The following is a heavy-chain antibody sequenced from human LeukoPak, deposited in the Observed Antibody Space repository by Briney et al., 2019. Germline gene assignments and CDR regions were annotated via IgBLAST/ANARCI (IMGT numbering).Heavy chain of an antibody. Sequence: ASVKVSCKASGYTFTSYGISWVRQAPGQGLEWMGWISAYNGNTNYAQKLQGRVTMTTDTSTSTAYMELRSLRSDDTAVYYCARDQSPMIVVVRDAFDIWGQGKMVTVSS. CDR2: ISAYNGNT. J-gene: IGHJ3*02. D-gene: IGHD3-22*01. CDR1: GYTFTSYG. V-gene: IGHV1-18*01. CDR3: ARDQSPMIVVVRDAFDI.